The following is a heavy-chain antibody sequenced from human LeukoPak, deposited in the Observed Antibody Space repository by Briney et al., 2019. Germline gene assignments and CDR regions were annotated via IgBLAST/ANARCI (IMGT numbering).Heavy chain of an antibody. V-gene: IGHV3-74*01. J-gene: IGHJ4*02. D-gene: IGHD3-22*01. Sequence: GRSLRLSCAASGFTFSYHWMHWVRQAPGKGLVWVSRINGDGRSTSYADSVKGRFTISRDNAKNTLYLQMNSLRVEDTAVYYCARKDYDTSSYFDLDYWGQGTLVTVSS. CDR3: ARKDYDTSSYFDLDY. CDR2: INGDGRST. CDR1: GFTFSYHW.